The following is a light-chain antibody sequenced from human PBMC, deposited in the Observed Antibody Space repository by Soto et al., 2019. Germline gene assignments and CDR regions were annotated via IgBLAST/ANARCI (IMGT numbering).Light chain of an antibody. CDR2: GAS. J-gene: IGKJ4*01. CDR1: QSVSSD. V-gene: IGKV3-15*01. CDR3: QHYQNWHT. Sequence: ELVMTQSPATLSVSPGERATLSCRASQSVSSDLAWYQQKPGQAPRLLMYGASARAAGIPARFSGSWSGTEFILTINSLQSEDSAVYYCQHYQNWHTFXGGTKVDIK.